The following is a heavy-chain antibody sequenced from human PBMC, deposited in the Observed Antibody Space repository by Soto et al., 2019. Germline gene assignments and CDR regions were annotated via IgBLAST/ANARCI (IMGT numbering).Heavy chain of an antibody. V-gene: IGHV3-23*01. Sequence: GGSLRLSCAASGFTFSSYAMSWVRQAPGKGLEWVSAISGSGGSTYYADSVKGRFTISRDNSKNTLYLQMNSLRAEDTAVYYCAKDQASGRYYYYYYYMDVWGKGTTVTVSS. J-gene: IGHJ6*03. CDR1: GFTFSSYA. CDR2: ISGSGGST. D-gene: IGHD2-15*01. CDR3: AKDQASGRYYYYYYYMDV.